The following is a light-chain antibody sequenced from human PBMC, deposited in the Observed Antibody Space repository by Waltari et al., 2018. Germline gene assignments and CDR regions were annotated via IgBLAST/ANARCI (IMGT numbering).Light chain of an antibody. CDR3: SSYMDTTTLEL. CDR1: SSDIGSYNF. Sequence: QSALTQPASVPGSPGQSITIPCTGTSSDIGSYNFVSWYQQHPGKAPKLIIYDDPNRPSGVSNRFSGSKSGNTASLTISGLQAEDEADYYCSSYMDTTTLELFGGGTSLTVL. J-gene: IGLJ2*01. CDR2: DDP. V-gene: IGLV2-14*03.